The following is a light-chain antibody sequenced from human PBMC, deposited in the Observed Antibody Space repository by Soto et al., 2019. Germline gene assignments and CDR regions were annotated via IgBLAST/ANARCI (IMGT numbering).Light chain of an antibody. V-gene: IGLV2-14*01. J-gene: IGLJ7*01. CDR3: SSYTSDSTLV. CDR1: SSDVGGYNY. CDR2: EVS. Sequence: QSVLTQPASVSGSPGQPITISCTGSSSDVGGYNYVSWYQQHPGKAPQLIIYEVSNRPSGVSNRFSGSKSGNTASLTISGLQAEDEADYYCSSYTSDSTLVFGGGTQLTVL.